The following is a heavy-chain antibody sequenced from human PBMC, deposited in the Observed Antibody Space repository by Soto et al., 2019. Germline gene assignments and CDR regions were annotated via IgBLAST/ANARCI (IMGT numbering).Heavy chain of an antibody. V-gene: IGHV3-9*01. D-gene: IGHD6-19*01. J-gene: IGHJ4*02. CDR2: ISWNSGSI. CDR3: AKDVVEYSSGEGRFDY. CDR1: GFTFDDYA. Sequence: EVQLVESGGGLVQPGRSLRLSCAASGFTFDDYAMHWVWQAPGKGLEWVSGISWNSGSIGYADSVKGRFTISRDNAKNSLYLQMNSLRAEDTALYYCAKDVVEYSSGEGRFDYWGQGTLVTVSS.